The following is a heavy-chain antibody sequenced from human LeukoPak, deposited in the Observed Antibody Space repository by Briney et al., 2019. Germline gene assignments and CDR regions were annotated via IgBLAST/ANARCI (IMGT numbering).Heavy chain of an antibody. CDR3: AKDWGRLGPFDY. CDR1: GFTFSSYA. D-gene: IGHD3-16*01. J-gene: IGHJ4*02. Sequence: GGSLRLSCAASGFTFSSYAMSWVRQAPGKGLEWVSSISGGGGSTYDADSVKGQFTISRDNSKNTLYLQMNSLRAEDTAVYYCAKDWGRLGPFDYWGQGTLVTVSS. V-gene: IGHV3-23*01. CDR2: ISGGGGST.